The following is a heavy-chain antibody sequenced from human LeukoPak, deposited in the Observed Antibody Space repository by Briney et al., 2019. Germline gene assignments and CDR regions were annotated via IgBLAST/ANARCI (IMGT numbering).Heavy chain of an antibody. D-gene: IGHD3-3*01. V-gene: IGHV1-18*01. Sequence: AXXKVSCKASGYTFTSYGISWVRQAPGQGLEWMGWISDYNGNTNYAKKLQGRVTMTTDTYKSTAYMELRSLRSDDTAVYYCARDSWSGYCPQYWGQGTLVTVSS. J-gene: IGHJ4*02. CDR3: ARDSWSGYCPQY. CDR1: GYTFTSYG. CDR2: ISDYNGNT.